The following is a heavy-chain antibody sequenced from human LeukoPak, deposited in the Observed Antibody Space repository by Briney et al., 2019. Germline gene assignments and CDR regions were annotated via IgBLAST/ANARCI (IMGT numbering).Heavy chain of an antibody. V-gene: IGHV3-20*04. CDR3: TRRIDSGSYYAFDY. CDR2: INWNGGST. J-gene: IGHJ4*02. CDR1: GFTFDDYG. D-gene: IGHD1-26*01. Sequence: PGGCLRLSCAASGFTFDDYGMSWVRQGPGKGLEWVSGINWNGGSTGYADSVKGRFTISRDNAKNSLYLQMNSLRAEDTALYFCTRRIDSGSYYAFDYSGQGNLVTVST.